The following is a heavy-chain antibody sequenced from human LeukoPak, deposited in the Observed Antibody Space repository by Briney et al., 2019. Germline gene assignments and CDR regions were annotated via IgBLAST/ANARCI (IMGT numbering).Heavy chain of an antibody. CDR1: GGSISSYY. CDR2: IYYSGRT. D-gene: IGHD3-10*01. J-gene: IGHJ4*02. Sequence: PSETLSLTCTVSGGSISSYYWSWIRQPPGKGLEWIGYIYYSGRTNYNPSLKSRVTISEDTSKHQFSLKLSSVTAADTAVYYCARQVQLYYFDYWGQGTLVTVSS. CDR3: ARQVQLYYFDY. V-gene: IGHV4-59*08.